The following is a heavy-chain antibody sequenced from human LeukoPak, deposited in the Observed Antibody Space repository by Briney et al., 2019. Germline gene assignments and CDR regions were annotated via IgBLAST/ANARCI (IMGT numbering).Heavy chain of an antibody. Sequence: PGGSLRPSCAASGFTFSSYGMNWVRQAPGKGREWISYISTSSSTIYSADSVKGRFTISRDNAKNSLYLQMNSLRAEDTAVYSCARDDCSSTSCAKHSNWFDPWGQGTLVTVSS. CDR1: GFTFSSYG. CDR3: ARDDCSSTSCAKHSNWFDP. V-gene: IGHV3-48*01. D-gene: IGHD2-2*01. J-gene: IGHJ5*02. CDR2: ISTSSSTI.